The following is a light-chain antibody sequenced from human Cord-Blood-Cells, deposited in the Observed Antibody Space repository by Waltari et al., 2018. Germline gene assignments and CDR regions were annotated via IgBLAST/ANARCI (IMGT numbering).Light chain of an antibody. CDR1: CSDVGGNNY. Sequence: QSALTQPRSVSGSPGQAVTISCTGTCSDVGGNNYVYWYKQHQGKAPKLRIFEVSKRPSGVPDRFSGSKSGNTASLTISWLQAEDEAEYYCCSYAGSYTFVNYVFGPGTKVTVL. CDR3: CSYAGSYTFVNYV. CDR2: EVS. V-gene: IGLV2-11*02. J-gene: IGLJ1*01.